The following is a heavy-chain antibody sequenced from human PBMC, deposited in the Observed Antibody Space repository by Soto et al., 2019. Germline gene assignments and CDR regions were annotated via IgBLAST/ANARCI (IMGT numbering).Heavy chain of an antibody. Sequence: SETLSLTCAVYGGSFSGYYWSWIRQPPGKGLEWIGEINHSGSTNYNPSLKSRVTISVDTSKNQFSLKLSSVTAADTAVYYCARVYYDSSGYYYGFDYWGQGTLVTVSS. V-gene: IGHV4-34*01. D-gene: IGHD3-22*01. J-gene: IGHJ4*02. CDR3: ARVYYDSSGYYYGFDY. CDR1: GGSFSGYY. CDR2: INHSGST.